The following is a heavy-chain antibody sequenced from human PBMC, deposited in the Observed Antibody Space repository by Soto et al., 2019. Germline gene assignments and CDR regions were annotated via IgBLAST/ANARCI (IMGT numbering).Heavy chain of an antibody. J-gene: IGHJ5*02. CDR3: TTDEGYDSGWGNLHDES. CDR2: IKQDGSDR. Sequence: GGSLRLSCSASGFTFSSFLMNWVRQSPVKGLEWVANIKQDGSDRDYVDSVKGRFTISRDNTKNSLYLQMSSLSAEDTALYYWTTDEGYDSGWGNLHDESWVQRTRGTLSS. CDR1: GFTFSSFL. D-gene: IGHD3-10*01. V-gene: IGHV3-7*01.